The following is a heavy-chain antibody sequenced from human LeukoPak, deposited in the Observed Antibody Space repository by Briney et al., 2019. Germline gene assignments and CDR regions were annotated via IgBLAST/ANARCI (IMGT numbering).Heavy chain of an antibody. D-gene: IGHD4-17*01. CDR1: GGSISSYY. CDR2: IYYSGST. V-gene: IGHV4-59*01. CDR3: ARSYGDYVNFDY. Sequence: SETLSLTCTVSGGSISSYYWSWIRQPPGKGLEWIGYIYYSGSTNYSPSLKSRVTISVDTSKNQFSLKLSSVTAADTAVYYCARSYGDYVNFDYWGQGTLVTVSS. J-gene: IGHJ4*02.